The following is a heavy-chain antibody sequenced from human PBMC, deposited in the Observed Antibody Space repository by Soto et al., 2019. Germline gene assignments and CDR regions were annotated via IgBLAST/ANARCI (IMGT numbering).Heavy chain of an antibody. CDR1: GCTFTGYY. Sequence: ASVKVSCKASGCTFTGYYMHWVRQAPGQGLEWMGWINPNSGGTNYAQKFQCRVTMTRDTSSSSAYMEMSRLRSDDTAVYYCARSTSSSWYPPIDPWGQGTLVTVS. D-gene: IGHD6-13*01. CDR2: INPNSGGT. V-gene: IGHV1-2*02. J-gene: IGHJ5*02. CDR3: ARSTSSSWYPPIDP.